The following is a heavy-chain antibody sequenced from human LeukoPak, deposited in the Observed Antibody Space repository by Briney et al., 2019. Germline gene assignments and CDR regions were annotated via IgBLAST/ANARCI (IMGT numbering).Heavy chain of an antibody. J-gene: IGHJ5*02. CDR1: GGSISSFY. CDR2: IYNTGST. CDR3: AKTPHSVETDWFDP. V-gene: IGHV4-59*01. Sequence: PSETLSLTCTVSGGSISSFYWSWIRQPPGKGLEWIGYIYNTGSTNYNPSLKSRGTISVDTSKNQFSLKLNSVTAADTAVYYCAKTPHSVETDWFDPWGQGTMVTVSS. D-gene: IGHD3-3*01.